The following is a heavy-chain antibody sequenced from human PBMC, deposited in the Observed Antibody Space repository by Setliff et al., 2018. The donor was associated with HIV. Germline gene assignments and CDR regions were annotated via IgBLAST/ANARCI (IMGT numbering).Heavy chain of an antibody. J-gene: IGHJ4*02. CDR2: VTHSGRT. D-gene: IGHD6-19*01. Sequence: ETLSLTCDVSGFSISSRYYWSWIRQPPGKGLEWIGEVTHSGRTNYNPSLESRVTTSVDTSKKQFSLRLTSVTAADTAVYYCARGVRDNSGWSSYYFDYWGQGTLVTVSS. V-gene: IGHV4-34*01. CDR3: ARGVRDNSGWSSYYFDY. CDR1: GFSISSRYY.